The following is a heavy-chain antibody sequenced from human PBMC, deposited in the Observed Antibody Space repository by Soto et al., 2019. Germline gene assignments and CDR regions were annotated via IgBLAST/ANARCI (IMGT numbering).Heavy chain of an antibody. CDR2: ISYSGST. J-gene: IGHJ4*02. Sequence: QVQLQESGPGLVKPSQTLSLTCTVSGDSMTTVGYYWTWIRQHPGQGLEWIGFISYSGSTYYSSSLKGRVAISADTSKNQFSLKLKSVTAADTAVYYCTRGDYWGQGTLVTVSS. CDR3: TRGDY. CDR1: GDSMTTVGYY. V-gene: IGHV4-31*03.